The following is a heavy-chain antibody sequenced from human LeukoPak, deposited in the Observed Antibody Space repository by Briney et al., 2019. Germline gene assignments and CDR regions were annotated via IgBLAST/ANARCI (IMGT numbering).Heavy chain of an antibody. D-gene: IGHD3-10*01. J-gene: IGHJ4*02. Sequence: GGSLRLSCAASGFSFSSYGMSWVRQAPGKGLEWVSLISWDGGSTYYADSVKGRFTISRDNSKNSLYLQMNSLRVEDTAVYYCAKVAKYYYGSETYYFFEHWGQGTPVTASS. V-gene: IGHV3-43*02. CDR1: GFSFSSYG. CDR3: AKVAKYYYGSETYYFFEH. CDR2: ISWDGGST.